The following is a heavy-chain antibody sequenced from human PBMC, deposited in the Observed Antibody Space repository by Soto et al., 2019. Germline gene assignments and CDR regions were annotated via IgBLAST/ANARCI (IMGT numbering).Heavy chain of an antibody. J-gene: IGHJ4*02. CDR2: ISCDGSNK. CDR3: AKSGWANNYAIDY. CDR1: GFTFSSYG. V-gene: IGHV3-30*18. Sequence: SLRLSCAASGFTFSSYGMHWVRQAPGKGLEWVAVISCDGSNKYYADSVKGRFTISRDNSKNTLYLQMNSLRAEDTAVYYCAKSGWANNYAIDYWGQGTLVTVSS. D-gene: IGHD4-4*01.